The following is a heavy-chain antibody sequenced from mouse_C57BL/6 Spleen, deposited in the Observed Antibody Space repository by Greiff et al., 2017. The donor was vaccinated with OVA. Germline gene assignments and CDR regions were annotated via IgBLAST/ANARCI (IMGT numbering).Heavy chain of an antibody. Sequence: EVHLVESGAELVRPGASVKLSCTASGFNIKDDYMHWVKQRPEQGLEWIGWIDPENGDTEYASKFQGKATITADASSNTAYLQLSSLTSEDTAVYYCTTGYYGSSFDYWGQGTTLTVSS. CDR1: GFNIKDDY. V-gene: IGHV14-4*01. J-gene: IGHJ2*01. CDR2: IDPENGDT. D-gene: IGHD1-1*01. CDR3: TTGYYGSSFDY.